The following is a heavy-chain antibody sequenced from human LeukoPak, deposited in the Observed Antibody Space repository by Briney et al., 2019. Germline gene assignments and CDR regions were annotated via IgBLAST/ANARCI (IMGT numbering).Heavy chain of an antibody. Sequence: PGTSLRLSCAASGFTFSTYGMHWVRQAPGKGLEWVAVISFDGSKKYYTGSVKGRFTISRDNSRSMVYLQMNSLRAEDTAVYYCARLGSAAYNYYFDYWGQGTLVTVSS. V-gene: IGHV3-30*03. D-gene: IGHD5-24*01. CDR2: ISFDGSKK. J-gene: IGHJ4*02. CDR3: ARLGSAAYNYYFDY. CDR1: GFTFSTYG.